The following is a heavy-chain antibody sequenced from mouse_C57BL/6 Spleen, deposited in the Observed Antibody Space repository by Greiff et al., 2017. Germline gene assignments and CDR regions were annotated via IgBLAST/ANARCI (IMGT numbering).Heavy chain of an antibody. CDR2: INPNNGGT. J-gene: IGHJ2*01. Sequence: DVQLQESGPELVKPGASVKMSCKASGYTFTDYNMHWVKQSHGKSLEWIGYINPNNGGTSYNQKFKGKATLTVNKSSTTAYMDVRSLTSEASAVYYCARGAITTVVATNYWGQGTTLTVSS. CDR3: ARGAITTVVATNY. V-gene: IGHV1-22*01. D-gene: IGHD1-1*01. CDR1: GYTFTDYN.